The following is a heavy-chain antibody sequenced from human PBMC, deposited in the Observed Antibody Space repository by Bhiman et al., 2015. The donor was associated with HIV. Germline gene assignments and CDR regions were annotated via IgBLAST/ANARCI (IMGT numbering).Heavy chain of an antibody. D-gene: IGHD1-26*01. V-gene: IGHV3-30*02. CDR1: GFTFSSYG. CDR2: IRFDGDKN. Sequence: QVHLVESGGGVVQPGGSLTLSCASSGFTFSSYGIHWVRQAPGKGLEWLAYIRFDGDKNAYADSVQGRFIISRDNSKNTLYLQMNSLRAEDTAVYYCAKDSELLSSYGVFDIWGQGTMVTVSS. J-gene: IGHJ3*02. CDR3: AKDSELLSSYGVFDI.